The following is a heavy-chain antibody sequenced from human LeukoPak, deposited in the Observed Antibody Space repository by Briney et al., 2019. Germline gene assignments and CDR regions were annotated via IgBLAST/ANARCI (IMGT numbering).Heavy chain of an antibody. V-gene: IGHV3-21*01. CDR1: GFTFSTYS. CDR2: ISSSSSYI. Sequence: SGGSLRLSCAGSGFTFSTYSMNWVRQAPGKGLEWVSSISSSSSYIYYADSVKGRFTISSDNAKNSLYLQMNSLRAEDTAVYYCAREKASTVTYDTFDIWGQGTMVTVSS. D-gene: IGHD4-17*01. CDR3: AREKASTVTYDTFDI. J-gene: IGHJ3*02.